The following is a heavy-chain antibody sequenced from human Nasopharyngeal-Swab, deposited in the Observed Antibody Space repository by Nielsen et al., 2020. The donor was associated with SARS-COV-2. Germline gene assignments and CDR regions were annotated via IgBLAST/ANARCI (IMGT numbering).Heavy chain of an antibody. Sequence: LSLTCAASGFTFSSYSMNWVRQAPGKGLEWVSSISSSSSTIYYADSVKGRFTISRDNAKNLLYLQMNSLRDEDTAVYYCARDGSGSYYLDYWGQGTLVTVSS. D-gene: IGHD3-10*01. CDR3: ARDGSGSYYLDY. CDR2: ISSSSSTI. J-gene: IGHJ4*02. CDR1: GFTFSSYS. V-gene: IGHV3-48*02.